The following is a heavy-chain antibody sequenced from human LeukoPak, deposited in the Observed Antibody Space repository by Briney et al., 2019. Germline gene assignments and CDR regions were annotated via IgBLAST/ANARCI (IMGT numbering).Heavy chain of an antibody. Sequence: GASVKVSCKASGYTFTGYYMHWVRQAPGQGLEWMGWINPNSGGTNYAQKFQGRVSMTRDTSISTAYMELSRLRSDDTAVYYCARAVAGGNYFDYWGQGTLVTVSS. D-gene: IGHD6-19*01. CDR1: GYTFTGYY. J-gene: IGHJ4*02. CDR2: INPNSGGT. V-gene: IGHV1-2*02. CDR3: ARAVAGGNYFDY.